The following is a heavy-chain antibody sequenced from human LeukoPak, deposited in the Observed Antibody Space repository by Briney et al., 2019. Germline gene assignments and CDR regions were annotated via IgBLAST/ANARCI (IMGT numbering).Heavy chain of an antibody. V-gene: IGHV3-30-3*01. Sequence: GRSLRLSCAASGFTFSSYAMHWVRQAPGKGLEWVAVISYDGSNKYYADSVKGRFTISRDNSKNTLYLQMNSLRAEDTAVYYCARDGYSSSSLDYWGQGTLVTVSS. CDR2: ISYDGSNK. CDR3: ARDGYSSSSLDY. J-gene: IGHJ4*02. CDR1: GFTFSSYA. D-gene: IGHD6-6*01.